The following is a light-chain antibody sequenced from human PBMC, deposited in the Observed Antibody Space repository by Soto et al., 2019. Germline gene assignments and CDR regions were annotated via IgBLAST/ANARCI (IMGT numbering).Light chain of an antibody. V-gene: IGKV3-20*01. CDR1: QSVSSSY. CDR3: QQYGSSPTWT. J-gene: IGKJ1*01. Sequence: IALPQSPCTLSLSPGERATLSCRASQSVSSSYLAWYQQKPGQAPRLLIYGASSRATGIPDRFSGSGSGTDFTLTISRLEPEDFAVYYCQQYGSSPTWTFGQGTKVDIK. CDR2: GAS.